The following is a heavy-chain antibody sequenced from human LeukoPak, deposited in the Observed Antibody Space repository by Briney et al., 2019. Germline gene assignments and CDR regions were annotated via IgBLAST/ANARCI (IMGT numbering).Heavy chain of an antibody. CDR2: IYYSGST. CDR1: GGSISSSSYY. CDR3: EGSGSYHYYYYMDV. D-gene: IGHD3-10*01. V-gene: IGHV4-39*01. J-gene: IGHJ6*03. Sequence: PSETLSLTCTVYGGSISSSSYYWGWIRQPPGKGLEWIGSIYYSGSTYYNPSLKSRVTISVDTSKNQFSLKLSSVTAADTAVYYCEGSGSYHYYYYMDVWGKGTTVTVSS.